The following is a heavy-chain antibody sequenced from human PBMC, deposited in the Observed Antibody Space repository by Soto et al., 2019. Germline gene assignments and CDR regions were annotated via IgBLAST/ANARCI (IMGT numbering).Heavy chain of an antibody. D-gene: IGHD2-2*01. J-gene: IGHJ6*02. V-gene: IGHV1-69*12. CDR1: GGTFSSYA. Sequence: QVQLVQSGAEVKKPGSSVKVSCKASGGTFSSYAISWVRQAPGQGLEWMGGSIPIFGTANYAQKFEGRVTITADESTSTAYMELSSLRSEDTAVYYCARHVPAAGYYYGMDVWGQGTTVTVSS. CDR3: ARHVPAAGYYYGMDV. CDR2: SIPIFGTA.